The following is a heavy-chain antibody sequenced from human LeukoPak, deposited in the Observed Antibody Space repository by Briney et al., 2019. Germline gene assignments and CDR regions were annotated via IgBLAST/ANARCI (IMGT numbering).Heavy chain of an antibody. CDR2: IKEDGSQK. J-gene: IGHJ3*02. D-gene: IGHD3-10*01. CDR1: GLTVSSNC. Sequence: GGSLRLSCAPSGLTVSSNCMSWVRQAPGKGLEWVASIKEDGSQKYYVDSVKGRFTISRDNTKNSLYLQMNSLRAEDTSVYYCARLMGFGELANIWGQGTMVTVSS. V-gene: IGHV3-7*01. CDR3: ARLMGFGELANI.